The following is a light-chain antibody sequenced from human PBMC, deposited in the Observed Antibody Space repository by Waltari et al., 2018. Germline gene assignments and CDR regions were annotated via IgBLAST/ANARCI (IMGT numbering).Light chain of an antibody. CDR1: QRISTY. CDR3: QQSYSSPQT. V-gene: IGKV1-39*01. Sequence: DIQMTQSPSSLSGSVGDRVTITCRASQRISTYLNWYQQKPGKAPKLLISSASSLQSGVPSRFSGSGSGTDFTLTISSLQPEDFATYYCQQSYSSPQTFGQGTKVEIK. CDR2: SAS. J-gene: IGKJ1*01.